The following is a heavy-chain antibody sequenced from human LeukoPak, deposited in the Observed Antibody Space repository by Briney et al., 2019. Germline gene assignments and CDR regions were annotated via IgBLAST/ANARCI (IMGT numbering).Heavy chain of an antibody. Sequence: PGGSLRLSCAASGFTFSSYWMSWVRQAPGKGLEWVANMMYDGSEKYYVDSVKGRFTISRDNAKNSLYLQMNSLRAEDTAVYYCARFTPTAMVTADYWGQGTLVTVSS. D-gene: IGHD5-18*01. CDR1: GFTFSSYW. V-gene: IGHV3-7*01. J-gene: IGHJ4*02. CDR3: ARFTPTAMVTADY. CDR2: MMYDGSEK.